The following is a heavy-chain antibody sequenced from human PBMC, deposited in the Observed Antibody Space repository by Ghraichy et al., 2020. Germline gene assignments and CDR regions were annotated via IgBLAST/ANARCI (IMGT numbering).Heavy chain of an antibody. CDR1: GGSFSGYY. J-gene: IGHJ4*02. CDR3: ARLGSGYYYRGHFDY. V-gene: IGHV4-34*01. D-gene: IGHD3-22*01. CDR2: INHSGST. Sequence: SETLSLTCAVYGGSFSGYYWSWIRQPPGKGLEWIGEINHSGSTNYNPSLKSRVTISVDTSKNQFSLKLSSVTAADTAVYYCARLGSGYYYRGHFDYWGQGTLVTVSS.